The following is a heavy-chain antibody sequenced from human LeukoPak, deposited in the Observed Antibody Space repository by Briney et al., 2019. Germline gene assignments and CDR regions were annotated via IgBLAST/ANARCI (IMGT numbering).Heavy chain of an antibody. CDR1: GYTFTSYD. J-gene: IGHJ5*02. Sequence: ASVKVSCKASGYTFTSYDINWVRQATGQGLEWMGWMNPNSGSTGYAQKFQGRVTMTRNTSISTAYMELSSLRSEDTAVYYCARGRLGYCSSTSCYAGWFDPWGQGTLVTVSS. CDR3: ARGRLGYCSSTSCYAGWFDP. D-gene: IGHD2-2*01. CDR2: MNPNSGST. V-gene: IGHV1-8*01.